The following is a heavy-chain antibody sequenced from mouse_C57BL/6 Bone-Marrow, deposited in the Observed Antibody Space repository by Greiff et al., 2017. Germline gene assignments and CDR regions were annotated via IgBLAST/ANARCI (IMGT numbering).Heavy chain of an antibody. V-gene: IGHV1-42*01. CDR2: INPSTGGT. D-gene: IGHD1-1*01. J-gene: IGHJ2*02. CDR1: GYSFTGYY. CDR3: ARSFYYYGCSPFDY. Sequence: VQLKESGPELVKPGASVKISCKASGYSFTGYYMNWVKQSPEKSLEWLGEINPSTGGTTYNPQFKAKATLTVDKSSRTAYLPLNSLTSEDSAVYYCARSFYYYGCSPFDYGGQGTSLPVSS.